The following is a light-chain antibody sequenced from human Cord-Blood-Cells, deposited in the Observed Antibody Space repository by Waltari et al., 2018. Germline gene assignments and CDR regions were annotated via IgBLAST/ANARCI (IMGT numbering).Light chain of an antibody. CDR2: DVS. J-gene: IGLJ1*01. CDR3: SSYTSSSTPYV. Sequence: QSALTQPPSVSGYTGPSTTISRTGTSSAVGGYNYVSLYQQHPGKAPKLMIYDVSNRPSGVSNRFSGSKSGNTASLTISGLQAEDEADYYCSSYTSSSTPYVFGTGTKVTVL. CDR1: SSAVGGYNY. V-gene: IGLV2-14*01.